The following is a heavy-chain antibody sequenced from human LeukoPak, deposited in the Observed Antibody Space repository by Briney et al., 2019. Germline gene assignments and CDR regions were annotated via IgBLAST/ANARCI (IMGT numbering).Heavy chain of an antibody. CDR2: TNRDDSDT. CDR3: ARSANYFDTSGQDY. V-gene: IGHV3-74*01. D-gene: IGHD3-22*01. Sequence: QPGGPLRLSCAASGFTFSGYWMHWVRQAPGKGLVWVSRTNRDDSDTSYADSVKGRFTIPRDKAKSTLYLQMNSLRVEDTAVYYCARSANYFDTSGQDYWGQGTLVTVSS. J-gene: IGHJ4*02. CDR1: GFTFSGYW.